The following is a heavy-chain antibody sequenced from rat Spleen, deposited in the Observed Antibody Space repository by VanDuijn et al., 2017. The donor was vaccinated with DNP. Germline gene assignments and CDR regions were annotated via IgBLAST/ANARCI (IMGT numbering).Heavy chain of an antibody. V-gene: IGHV5S10*01. J-gene: IGHJ2*01. CDR2: IIYDGSRT. Sequence: EVQLVESGGGLVQPGRSLKLSCAASGFTFSDYNMAWVRQAPKKGLEWVATIIYDGSRTYYRDSVKGRFTISRDNAKDTLYLQMDSLTTEDSATYYCSTLKYYASLSGYFDYWGQGVMVTVSS. CDR3: STLKYYASLSGYFDY. D-gene: IGHD1-12*01. CDR1: GFTFSDYN.